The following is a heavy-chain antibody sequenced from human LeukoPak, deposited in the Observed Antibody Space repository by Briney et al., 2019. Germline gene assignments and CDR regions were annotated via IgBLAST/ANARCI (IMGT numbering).Heavy chain of an antibody. CDR1: GYTFTGYS. CDR2: INPNGGDT. V-gene: IGHV1-2*02. CDR3: ARVRSGHTAYDGCDY. Sequence: ASVKVSCKASGYTFTGYSVHWVRQAPGQGLEWMGSINPNGGDTIYAQKFQGRVRLTRHTPINTAYMEVNSLISDGTAVYYCARVRSGHTAYDGCDYWGQGTLVTVSS. J-gene: IGHJ4*02. D-gene: IGHD5-12*01.